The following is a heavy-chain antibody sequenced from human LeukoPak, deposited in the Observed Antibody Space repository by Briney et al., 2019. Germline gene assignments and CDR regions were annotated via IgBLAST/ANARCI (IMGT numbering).Heavy chain of an antibody. CDR2: IYSGGST. V-gene: IGHV3-66*01. J-gene: IGHJ4*02. D-gene: IGHD5-12*01. Sequence: PGGSLRLSCAVSGFTVSTNCMSWVRQAPGKGLECVSVIYSGGSTYYTDSVKGRFTISRDNSKNTLYLQMNSLRAEDTAVYYCARDQRGFSYSKYYFDYWGQGTLVTVSS. CDR1: GFTVSTNC. CDR3: ARDQRGFSYSKYYFDY.